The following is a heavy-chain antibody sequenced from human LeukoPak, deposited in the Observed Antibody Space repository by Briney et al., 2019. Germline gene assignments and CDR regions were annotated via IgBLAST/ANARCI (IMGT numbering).Heavy chain of an antibody. CDR1: GFSFSSYA. V-gene: IGHV3-30*04. CDR2: ISYDGNDK. J-gene: IGHJ6*03. CDR3: ARDHWNYGPWVGVYYYYYMDV. D-gene: IGHD1-7*01. Sequence: PGGSLRLSCATSGFSFSSYAFYWIRQAPGKGLEWLTLISYDGNDKYYADSVKGRFTISRDNAKNSLYLQMNSLRAEDTAVYYCARDHWNYGPWVGVYYYYYMDVWGKGTTVTVSS.